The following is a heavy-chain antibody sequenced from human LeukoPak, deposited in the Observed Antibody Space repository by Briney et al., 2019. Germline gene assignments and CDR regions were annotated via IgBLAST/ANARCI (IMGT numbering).Heavy chain of an antibody. CDR1: GGSISSGGYY. J-gene: IGHJ4*02. D-gene: IGHD6-6*01. CDR3: ERVPSYSSSSWERGTLDY. CDR2: IYHSGST. Sequence: SETLSLTCTVSGGSISSGGYYWSWIRQPPGKGLEWIGYIYHSGSTYYNPSLKSRVTISVDRSKNQFSLKLSSVTAADTAVYYCERVPSYSSSSWERGTLDYWGQGTLVTVSS. V-gene: IGHV4-30-2*01.